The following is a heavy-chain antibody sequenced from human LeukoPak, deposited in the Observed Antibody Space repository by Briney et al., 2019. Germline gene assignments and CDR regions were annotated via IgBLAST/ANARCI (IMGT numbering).Heavy chain of an antibody. CDR3: ARRPGNSGSYLGAFDI. Sequence: SETLSLTXAVYGGSFSGYYWSWIRQTPGKGLEWIGEINHSGSANYNPSLKSRVTISVDTSKNQFSLKLSSVTAADTAVYYCARRPGNSGSYLGAFDIWGQGTMVTVSS. J-gene: IGHJ3*02. CDR1: GGSFSGYY. CDR2: INHSGSA. D-gene: IGHD1-26*01. V-gene: IGHV4-34*01.